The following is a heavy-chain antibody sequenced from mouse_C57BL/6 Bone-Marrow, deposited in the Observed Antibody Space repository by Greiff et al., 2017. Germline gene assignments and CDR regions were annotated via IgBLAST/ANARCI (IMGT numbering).Heavy chain of an antibody. CDR1: GYTFTDYY. CDR2: IYPGSGNT. J-gene: IGHJ2*01. V-gene: IGHV1-76*01. Sequence: VQLKESGAELVRPGASVKLSCKASGYTFTDYYINWVKQRPGQGLEWIARIYPGSGNTYYNEKFKGKATLTAEKSSSTAYMQLSSLTSEDSAVYFCAREGGRDYFDYWGQGTTLTVSS. CDR3: AREGGRDYFDY.